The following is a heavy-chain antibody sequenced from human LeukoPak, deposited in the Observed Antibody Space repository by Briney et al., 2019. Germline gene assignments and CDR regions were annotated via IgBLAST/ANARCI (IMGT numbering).Heavy chain of an antibody. Sequence: GGSLRLSCAASGFRFSNYAMSWVRQPPGKGLEWVSAIGGSGGSTYYADSVRGRFTISRDNSKNTLYLQMNSLRAEDTAVYYCAKSLALLVVTSVDYWGLGTLVTVSS. CDR3: AKSLALLVVTSVDY. V-gene: IGHV3-23*01. D-gene: IGHD3-22*01. CDR1: GFRFSNYA. J-gene: IGHJ4*02. CDR2: IGGSGGST.